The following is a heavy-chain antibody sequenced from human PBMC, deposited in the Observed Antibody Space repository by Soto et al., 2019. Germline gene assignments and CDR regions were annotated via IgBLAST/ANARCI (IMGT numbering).Heavy chain of an antibody. CDR1: GYTFTSYA. CDR3: ARPSTPCSGGSCYVGFDY. D-gene: IGHD2-15*01. V-gene: IGHV1-3*01. J-gene: IGHJ4*02. Sequence: GASVKVSCKASGYTFTSYAMHWVRQAPGQRLEWMGWINAGNGNTKYSQKFQGRVTITRDTSASTAYMEPSSLRSVDTAVYYCARPSTPCSGGSCYVGFDYWGQGTLVTVSS. CDR2: INAGNGNT.